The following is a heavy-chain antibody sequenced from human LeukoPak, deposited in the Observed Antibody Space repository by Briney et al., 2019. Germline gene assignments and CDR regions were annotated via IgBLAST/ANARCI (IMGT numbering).Heavy chain of an antibody. V-gene: IGHV3-53*01. CDR1: GFTVSSNY. Sequence: GGSLRLSCAASGFTVSSNYMSWVRQAPGKGLEWVSVIYSGGSTYYADCVKGRFTISRDNSKNTLYLQMNSLRAEDTAVYYCASQYCSSTSCFDYWGQGTLVTVSS. CDR2: IYSGGST. D-gene: IGHD2-2*01. J-gene: IGHJ4*02. CDR3: ASQYCSSTSCFDY.